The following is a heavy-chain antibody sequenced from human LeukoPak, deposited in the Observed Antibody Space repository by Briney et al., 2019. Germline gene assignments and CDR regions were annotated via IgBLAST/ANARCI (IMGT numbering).Heavy chain of an antibody. Sequence: PSETLSLTCTVSNDSISSYCCSLVRQPPGKGLEWIGFMCPSGRTDYNPSLKSRVTMSVDTSKNQLSMELRFLTASDTAVYSCATSYDGKTAPYDLWGHGTLVTVPS. J-gene: IGHJ5*02. V-gene: IGHV4-4*08. CDR2: MCPSGRT. CDR3: ATSYDGKTAPYDL. CDR1: NDSISSYC. D-gene: IGHD4-23*01.